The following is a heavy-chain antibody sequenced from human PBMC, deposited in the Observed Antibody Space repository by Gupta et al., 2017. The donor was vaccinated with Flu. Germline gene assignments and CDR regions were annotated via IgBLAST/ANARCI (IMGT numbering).Heavy chain of an antibody. J-gene: IGHJ5*02. D-gene: IGHD4-11*01. CDR3: ARVPATTGRNWFDP. CDR1: GGSISNFY. CDR2: IHSSGAT. V-gene: IGHV4-59*01. Sequence: QVQLQESGPGLVKPSETLSITCTVSGGSISNFYWGWIRQPPGKGLKWIAYIHSSGATNYNPSLKSRVSISVDTSKNHFSLNLTSVTAADTAVYYCARVPATTGRNWFDPWGQGTLVTVSS.